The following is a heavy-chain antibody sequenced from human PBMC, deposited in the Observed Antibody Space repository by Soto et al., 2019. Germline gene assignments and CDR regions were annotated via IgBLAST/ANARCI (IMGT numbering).Heavy chain of an antibody. CDR2: IYPGDSDT. CDR1: GYSFTSYW. J-gene: IGHJ6*02. D-gene: IGHD6-13*01. V-gene: IGHV5-51*01. Sequence: GESLKISCKGSGYSFTSYWIGWVRQMPGKGLEWMGIIYPGDSDTRYSPSFQGQVTISADKSISTAYLQWSSLKASDTAMYYCARLRGIAAANYYYGMDVWGQGTTVTVSS. CDR3: ARLRGIAAANYYYGMDV.